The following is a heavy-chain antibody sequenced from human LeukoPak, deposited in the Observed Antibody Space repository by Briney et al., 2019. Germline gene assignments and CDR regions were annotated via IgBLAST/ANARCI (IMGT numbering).Heavy chain of an antibody. CDR2: IIPIFGTA. CDR1: GGTFSSYA. J-gene: IGHJ4*02. CDR3: ARLGGGSSWSNFDF. D-gene: IGHD6-13*01. V-gene: IGHV1-69*13. Sequence: ASVKVSCKASGGTFSSYAISWVRQAPGQGLEWMGGIIPIFGTANYAQKFQGRVTITADESTSTAYMELSSLRSDDTAVYYCARLGGGSSWSNFDFWGQGTLVTVSS.